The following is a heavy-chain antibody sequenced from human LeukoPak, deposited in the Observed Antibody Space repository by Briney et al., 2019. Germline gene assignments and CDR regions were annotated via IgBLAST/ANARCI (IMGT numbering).Heavy chain of an antibody. J-gene: IGHJ4*02. CDR1: GFTFTSYA. CDR2: ISSSSSSI. D-gene: IGHD3-22*01. V-gene: IGHV3-48*04. CDR3: AREGSGYSSDY. Sequence: GGSLRLSCATSGFTFTSYAMQWVRQAPGKGLEWVSYISSSSSSIYYADSVKGRFTISRDNAKNSLYLQMNSLRAEDTAVYYCAREGSGYSSDYWGQGTLVTVSS.